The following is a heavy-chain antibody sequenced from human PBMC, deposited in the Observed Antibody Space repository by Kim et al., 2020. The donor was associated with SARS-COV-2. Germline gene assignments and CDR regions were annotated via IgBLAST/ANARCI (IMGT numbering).Heavy chain of an antibody. CDR2: IYYSGST. V-gene: IGHV4-61*01. D-gene: IGHD3-22*01. Sequence: SETLSLTCTVSGGSVSSGSYYWSWIRQPPGKGLEWIGYIYYSGSTNYNPSLKSRVTISVDTSKNQFSLKLSSVTAADTAVYYCARAPMIVAEYGMDVWGQGTTVTVSS. J-gene: IGHJ6*02. CDR1: GGSVSSGSYY. CDR3: ARAPMIVAEYGMDV.